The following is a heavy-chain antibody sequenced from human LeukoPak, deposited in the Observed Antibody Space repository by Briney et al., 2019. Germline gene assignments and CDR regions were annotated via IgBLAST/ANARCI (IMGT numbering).Heavy chain of an antibody. CDR2: IYHSGST. CDR3: ARAGGSSWYGAYYYYGMDV. J-gene: IGHJ6*02. Sequence: PSETLSLTCAVSGGSISSGGYSWSWNRQPPGKGLEWIGYIYHSGSTYYNPSLKSRVTISVDRSKNQFSLKLSSVTAADTAVYYCARAGGSSWYGAYYYYGMDVWGQGTTVTVSS. V-gene: IGHV4-30-2*01. D-gene: IGHD6-13*01. CDR1: GGSISSGGYS.